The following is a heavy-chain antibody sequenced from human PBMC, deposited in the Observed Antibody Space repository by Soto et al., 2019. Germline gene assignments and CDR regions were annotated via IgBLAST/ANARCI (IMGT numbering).Heavy chain of an antibody. CDR2: IYSGGDT. V-gene: IGHV3-66*01. CDR3: AREGRGGGWFDP. J-gene: IGHJ5*02. D-gene: IGHD3-10*01. Sequence: EVQLVESGGGLVQPGGSLRLSCAVSAFTVSSNYMNWVRQAPGKGLEWVSVIYSGGDTYYADSVKDRFTISRDNSKNTLYLQMNSLRAEDTAVYYCAREGRGGGWFDPWGQGTLDRLL. CDR1: AFTVSSNY.